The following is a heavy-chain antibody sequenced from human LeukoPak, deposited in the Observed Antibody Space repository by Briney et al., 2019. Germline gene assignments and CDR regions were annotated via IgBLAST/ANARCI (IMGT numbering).Heavy chain of an antibody. CDR3: ARDGSGWSNWFDP. Sequence: PGGSLRLSCAASGFTFSGYWMQWVRQAPGKGLVWVSRINGDGSGTSYADSVKGRFTISRDNAKNSLFLQMNSLRAEDTAVYYCARDGSGWSNWFDPWGQGTLVTVSS. D-gene: IGHD6-19*01. CDR1: GFTFSGYW. CDR2: INGDGSGT. V-gene: IGHV3-74*01. J-gene: IGHJ5*02.